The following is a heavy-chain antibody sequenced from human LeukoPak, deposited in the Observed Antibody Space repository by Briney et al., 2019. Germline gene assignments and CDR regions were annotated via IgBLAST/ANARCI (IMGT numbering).Heavy chain of an antibody. J-gene: IGHJ4*02. CDR2: IYYSGST. D-gene: IGHD3-10*01. Sequence: SETLSLTCTVSGGSISSYYWSWIRQPPGEGLEWIGYIYYSGSTNYNPSLKSRVTISVDTSKNQFSLKLSSVTAADTAVYYCARQGGSGTYLWGQGTLVTVSS. CDR1: GGSISSYY. CDR3: ARQGGSGTYL. V-gene: IGHV4-59*08.